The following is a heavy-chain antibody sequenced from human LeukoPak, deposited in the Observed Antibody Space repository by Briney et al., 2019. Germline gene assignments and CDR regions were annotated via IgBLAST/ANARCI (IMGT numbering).Heavy chain of an antibody. J-gene: IGHJ3*02. Sequence: SETLSLTYAVYGGSFSGYYWSWIRQPPGKGLEWIGYIYYSGSTYYNPSLKSRVTISVDTSKNQFSLKLSSVTAADTAVYYCATRRITIFGVVIMSAFDIWGQGTMVTVSS. CDR2: IYYSGST. V-gene: IGHV4-30-4*01. D-gene: IGHD3-3*01. CDR3: ATRRITIFGVVIMSAFDI. CDR1: GGSFSGYY.